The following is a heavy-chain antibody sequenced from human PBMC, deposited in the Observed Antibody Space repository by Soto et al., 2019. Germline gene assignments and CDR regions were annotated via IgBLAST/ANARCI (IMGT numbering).Heavy chain of an antibody. J-gene: IGHJ4*02. V-gene: IGHV3-48*02. CDR1: GFTFSSYS. D-gene: IGHD3-22*01. Sequence: PGGSLRLSYAASGFTFSSYSMNWVRQAPGKGLGWVSYISSSSSTIYYADSVKGRFTISRDNAKNSLYLQMNSLRDEDTAVYYCARDNDSSGYTFDYWGQGTLVTVSS. CDR3: ARDNDSSGYTFDY. CDR2: ISSSSSTI.